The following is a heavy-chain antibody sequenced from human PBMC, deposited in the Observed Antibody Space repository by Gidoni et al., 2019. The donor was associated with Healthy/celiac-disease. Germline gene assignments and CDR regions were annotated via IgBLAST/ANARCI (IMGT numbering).Heavy chain of an antibody. CDR1: GYTFTSYD. D-gene: IGHD2-15*01. CDR3: AVVVAATNWFDP. V-gene: IGHV1-8*01. CDR2: MNPNRGNT. J-gene: IGHJ5*02. Sequence: QVQLVQSGAEVKKPGASVKVSCKASGYTFTSYDINWVRQATGQGLEWMGWMNPNRGNTGYAQKFQGRVTMTRNTSISTAYMELSSLRSEDTAVDYCAVVVAATNWFDPWGQGTRVTVSS.